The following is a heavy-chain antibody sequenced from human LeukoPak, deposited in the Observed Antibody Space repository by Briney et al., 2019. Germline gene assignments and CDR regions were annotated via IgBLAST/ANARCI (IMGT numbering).Heavy chain of an antibody. CDR3: ARGGDSSSRNWFDP. V-gene: IGHV4-34*01. CDR2: INQSGST. D-gene: IGHD6-13*01. J-gene: IGHJ5*02. CDR1: GGSFSGYY. Sequence: PSETLSLTCAVYGGSFSGYYWSWIRQPPGKGLEWIGEINQSGSTNYNPSLKSRVTISVDTSKNQFSLKLSSVTAADTAVYYCARGGDSSSRNWFDPWGQGTLVTVSS.